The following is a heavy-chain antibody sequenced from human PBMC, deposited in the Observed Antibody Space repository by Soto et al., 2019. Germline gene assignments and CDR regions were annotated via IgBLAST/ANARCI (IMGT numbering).Heavy chain of an antibody. D-gene: IGHD6-13*01. CDR1: GYTFSNYG. CDR3: ARGSSPVDFDY. CDR2: INAYNGKT. V-gene: IGHV1-18*01. Sequence: QVQLVQSGAEVKKPGASVKVSCKTSGYTFSNYGINWVRQAPGQGLEWMGWINAYNGKTNFAQRLQGRVTLTTDTSTSTAYMELMSLRSDDTAVYYCARGSSPVDFDYLGQGTLVTVSS. J-gene: IGHJ4*02.